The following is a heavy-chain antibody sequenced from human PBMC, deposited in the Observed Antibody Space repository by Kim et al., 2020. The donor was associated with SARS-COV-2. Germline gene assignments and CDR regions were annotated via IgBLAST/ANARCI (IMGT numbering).Heavy chain of an antibody. D-gene: IGHD4-17*01. J-gene: IGHJ4*02. CDR1: GFTFSSYA. V-gene: IGHV3-64D*06. CDR3: VKDLGWLGDYEGAYYFDY. Sequence: GGSLRLSCSASGFTFSSYAMHWVRQAPGKGLEYVSAISSNGGSTYYADSVKGRFTISRDNSKNTLYLQMSSLRAEDTAVYYCVKDLGWLGDYEGAYYFDYWGQGTLVTVSS. CDR2: ISSNGGST.